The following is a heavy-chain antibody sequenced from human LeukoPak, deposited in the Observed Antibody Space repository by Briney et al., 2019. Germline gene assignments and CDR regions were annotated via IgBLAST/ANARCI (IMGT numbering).Heavy chain of an antibody. CDR3: AKDPGGLTMVRGVLQSPYYYYYYGMDV. Sequence: GGSLRLSCAASGFTFSSYAMSWVRQAPGKGLEWVSAISGSSGSTYYADSVKGRFTISRDNSKNTLYLQMNSLRAEDTAVYYCAKDPGGLTMVRGVLQSPYYYYYYGMDVWGQGTTVTVSS. CDR1: GFTFSSYA. J-gene: IGHJ6*02. D-gene: IGHD3-10*01. V-gene: IGHV3-23*01. CDR2: ISGSSGST.